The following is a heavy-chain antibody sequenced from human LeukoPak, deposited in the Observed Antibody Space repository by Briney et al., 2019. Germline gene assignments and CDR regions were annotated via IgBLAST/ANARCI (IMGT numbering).Heavy chain of an antibody. CDR1: GYTFTSYG. Sequence: VSVKVSCKASGYTFTSYGISWVRQAPGQGLEWMGWISAYNGNTNYAQKLQGRVTMTTDTSTSTAYMELRSLRSDDTAVYYCARDRELELRSWYYYMDVWGKGTTVTVSS. D-gene: IGHD1-7*01. J-gene: IGHJ6*03. CDR3: ARDRELELRSWYYYMDV. CDR2: ISAYNGNT. V-gene: IGHV1-18*01.